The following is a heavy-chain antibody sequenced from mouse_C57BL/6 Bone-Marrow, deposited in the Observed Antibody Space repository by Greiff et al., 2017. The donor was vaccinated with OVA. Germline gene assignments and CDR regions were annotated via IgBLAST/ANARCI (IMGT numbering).Heavy chain of an antibody. D-gene: IGHD1-3*01. Sequence: VQLQQPGAELVKPGASVKLSCKASGYTFTSYWMQWVKQRPGQGLEWIGEIDPSDSYTNYNQKFKGKATLTVDTSSSTAYMQLSSLTSEDSAFYYCARKRRHVAHYFDYWGQGTTLTVSS. CDR3: ARKRRHVAHYFDY. J-gene: IGHJ2*01. V-gene: IGHV1-50*01. CDR2: IDPSDSYT. CDR1: GYTFTSYW.